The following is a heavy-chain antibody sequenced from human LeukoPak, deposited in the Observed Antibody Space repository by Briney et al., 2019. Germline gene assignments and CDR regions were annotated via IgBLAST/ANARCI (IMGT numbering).Heavy chain of an antibody. D-gene: IGHD6-19*01. CDR3: ARGRPYNSGVPPWFDA. CDR1: EFSVGSNY. Sequence: GSLRLSCAASEFSVGSNYMTWVRQSPGKGLEWIASVSYSGTVYYNPSLESRVTISLDTSKKQFSLTMNSVTAADTALYYCARGRPYNSGVPPWFDAWGQGTLVTVSS. V-gene: IGHV4-39*07. J-gene: IGHJ5*02. CDR2: VSYSGTV.